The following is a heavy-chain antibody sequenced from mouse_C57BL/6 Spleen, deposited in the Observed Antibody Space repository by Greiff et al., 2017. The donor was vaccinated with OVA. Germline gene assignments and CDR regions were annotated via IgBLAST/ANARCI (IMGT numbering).Heavy chain of an antibody. D-gene: IGHD2-1*01. CDR2: ISSGSSTI. J-gene: IGHJ1*03. V-gene: IGHV5-17*01. CDR1: GFTFSDYG. Sequence: EVQVVESGGGLVKPGGSLNLSCAASGFTFSDYGMHWVRQAPEKGLEWVAYISSGSSTIYYADTVKGRFTISRDNAKNTLFLQMTSLRSEDTAMYYCARTLLWSYWYFDVWGTGTTVTVSS. CDR3: ARTLLWSYWYFDV.